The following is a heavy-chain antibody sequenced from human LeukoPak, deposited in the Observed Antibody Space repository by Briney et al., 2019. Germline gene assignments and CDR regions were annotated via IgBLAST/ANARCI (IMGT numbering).Heavy chain of an antibody. V-gene: IGHV1-2*02. CDR2: INPNSGGT. CDR3: ARDRSVVPAAIRGL. Sequence: ASVKVSCKASGYTFTGYYMHWVRQAPGQGLEWMGWINPNSGGTNYAQKFQGRVTMTRDTSISTAYMELSRLRSDDTAVYYCARDRSVVPAAIRGLWGQGTLVTVSS. D-gene: IGHD2-2*02. J-gene: IGHJ4*02. CDR1: GYTFTGYY.